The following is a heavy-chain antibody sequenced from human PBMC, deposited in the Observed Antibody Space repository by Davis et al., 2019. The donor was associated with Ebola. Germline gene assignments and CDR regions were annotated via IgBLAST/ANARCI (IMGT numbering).Heavy chain of an antibody. CDR2: ISVYNGNT. D-gene: IGHD6-13*01. Sequence: ASVKVSCKASGYTFTNYGITWVRQAPGQGLEWMGWISVYNGNTNYAQKLQGRVTMTTDTSTTTAYMELSSLRSEDTAVYYCARDSKGQQPSLGAFDIWGQGTMVTVSS. J-gene: IGHJ3*02. CDR3: ARDSKGQQPSLGAFDI. V-gene: IGHV1-18*01. CDR1: GYTFTNYG.